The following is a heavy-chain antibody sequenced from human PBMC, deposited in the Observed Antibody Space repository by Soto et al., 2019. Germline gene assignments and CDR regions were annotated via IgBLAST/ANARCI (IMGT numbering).Heavy chain of an antibody. D-gene: IGHD3-3*02. V-gene: IGHV3-23*01. J-gene: IGHJ4*02. CDR1: EFTLWKYA. CDR3: ASRIEQQRV. Sequence: GGSLRLSCAPSEFTLWKYAMSWVRQRPGKGLEWVSAIGGGITNTFYADFVQGRFTISRDNSQNTLYLQMDFLRPEDTAVYFCASRIEQQRVWGQGTPVTVSS. CDR2: IGGGITNT.